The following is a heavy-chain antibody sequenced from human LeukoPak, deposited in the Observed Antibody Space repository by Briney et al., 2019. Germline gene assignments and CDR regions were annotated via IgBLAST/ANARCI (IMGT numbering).Heavy chain of an antibody. V-gene: IGHV3-30*18. CDR3: AKEVHITMIVGPLDY. J-gene: IGHJ4*02. CDR2: ISYDGSNK. CDR1: GFTFSSYG. D-gene: IGHD3-22*01. Sequence: GGSLRLSCAASGFTFSSYGMHWVRQAPGKGLEWVAVISYDGSNKYYADSVKGRFTISRDNSKNTLYLQMNSLRAEDTAVYYCAKEVHITMIVGPLDYWGQGTLVTVSS.